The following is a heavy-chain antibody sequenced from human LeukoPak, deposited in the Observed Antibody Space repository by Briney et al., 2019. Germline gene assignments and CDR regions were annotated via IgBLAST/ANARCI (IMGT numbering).Heavy chain of an antibody. J-gene: IGHJ4*02. D-gene: IGHD3-3*01. CDR3: ARELYRRFDY. CDR1: GYTFTTYG. V-gene: IGHV1-18*01. Sequence: ASVKVSCKASGYTFTTYGFSWMRQAPGQGLEWMGWINPYNGNTKYAQKFQGRVTMTTDTSTSTAYMELRSLRFDDAAVYYCARELYRRFDYWGQGTLVTVSS. CDR2: INPYNGNT.